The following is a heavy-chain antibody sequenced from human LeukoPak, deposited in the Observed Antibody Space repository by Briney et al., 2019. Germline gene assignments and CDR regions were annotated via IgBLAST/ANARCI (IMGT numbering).Heavy chain of an antibody. Sequence: GRSLRLSCAASGFTFSHYAMHWVRQAPGKGLEWVAVIWYDGSNKYYADSVKGRFTISRDNSKNTLYLQMNSLRAEDTAVYYCAREGYYDILTGYSHPNAFDIWGQGTMVTVSS. J-gene: IGHJ3*02. D-gene: IGHD3-9*01. V-gene: IGHV3-33*08. CDR3: AREGYYDILTGYSHPNAFDI. CDR1: GFTFSHYA. CDR2: IWYDGSNK.